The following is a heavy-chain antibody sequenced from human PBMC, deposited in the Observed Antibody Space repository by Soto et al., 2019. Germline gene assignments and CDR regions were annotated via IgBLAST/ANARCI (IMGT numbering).Heavy chain of an antibody. J-gene: IGHJ6*02. CDR1: GFTFSDHY. CDR3: TRVKLFATMPKPGMDV. CDR2: IRNKANSYFT. D-gene: IGHD2-15*01. V-gene: IGHV3-72*01. Sequence: PRGSLRLSCAASGFTFSDHYMDWVRQAPGKRVEWVGRIRNKANSYFTEYAASVKGRFTISRDDSKNSLFLQMNRLKSEDTAVYYCTRVKLFATMPKPGMDVWGQGTTVTVSS.